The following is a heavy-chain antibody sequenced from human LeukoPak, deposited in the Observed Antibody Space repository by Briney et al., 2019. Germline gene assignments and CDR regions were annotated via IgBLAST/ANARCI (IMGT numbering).Heavy chain of an antibody. D-gene: IGHD1-7*01. Sequence: GASVKVSCKASGGTFSSYAISWVRQAPGQGLEWKGGIIPIFGTTNYAQKFQGRVTITTDESTSTAYMELSSLRSEDTAVYYCAREIGGTTDYWGQGTLVTVSS. J-gene: IGHJ4*02. CDR2: IIPIFGTT. V-gene: IGHV1-69*05. CDR3: AREIGGTTDY. CDR1: GGTFSSYA.